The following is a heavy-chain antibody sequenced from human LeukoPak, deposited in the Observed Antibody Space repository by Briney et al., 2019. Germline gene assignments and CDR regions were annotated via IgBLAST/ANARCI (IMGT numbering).Heavy chain of an antibody. V-gene: IGHV4-30-2*01. J-gene: IGHJ4*02. D-gene: IGHD6-13*01. CDR1: GGSISSGGYY. Sequence: PSETLSLTCTVSGGSISSGGYYWSWIRQPPGKGLEWIGYIYHSGSTYYNPSLKSRVTISVDTSKNQFSLKLSSVTAADTAVYYCAGLMYSSSWVDYWGQGTLVTVSS. CDR2: IYHSGST. CDR3: AGLMYSSSWVDY.